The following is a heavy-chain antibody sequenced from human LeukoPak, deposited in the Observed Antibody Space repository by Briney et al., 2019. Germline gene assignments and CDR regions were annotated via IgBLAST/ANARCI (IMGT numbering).Heavy chain of an antibody. CDR3: ASDSSIVLMVYAPLDY. CDR1: GGTFSSYA. V-gene: IGHV1-69*05. D-gene: IGHD2-8*01. CDR2: IIPIFGTA. J-gene: IGHJ4*02. Sequence: SVKVSCKASGGTFSSYAISWVRQAPGQGLEWMGRIIPIFGTANYAQKLQGRVTITTDESTSTAYMELSSLRSEDTAVYYCASDSSIVLMVYAPLDYWGQGTLVTVSS.